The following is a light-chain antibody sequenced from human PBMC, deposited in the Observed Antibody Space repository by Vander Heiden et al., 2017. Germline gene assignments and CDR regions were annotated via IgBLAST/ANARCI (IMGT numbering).Light chain of an antibody. CDR3: QQYNSYQGT. V-gene: IGKV1-5*03. CDR1: QSISSW. CDR2: KAS. Sequence: DIQMTQSPSTLSASVGDRVTITCRASQSISSWLAWYQQKPGKAPKLLIYKASSLESGVPSRFSGSGSGTEFTLTISSLQPDDFATYYCQQYNSYQGTFGQGTKVAIK. J-gene: IGKJ1*01.